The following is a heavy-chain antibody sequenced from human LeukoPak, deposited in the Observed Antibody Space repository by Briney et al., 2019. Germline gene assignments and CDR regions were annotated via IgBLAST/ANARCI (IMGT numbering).Heavy chain of an antibody. CDR1: GGSISSSNW. CDR2: IYHSGST. Sequence: PSGTLSLTCAVSGGSISSSNWWSWVRQPPGKGLEWIGEIYHSGSTNYNPSLKSRVTISVDKSKNQFSLKLSSVTAADTAVYYCAKCRGSSGADARPAEYWGQGTLVTVSS. CDR3: AKCRGSSGADARPAEY. V-gene: IGHV4-4*02. J-gene: IGHJ4*02. D-gene: IGHD5-12*01.